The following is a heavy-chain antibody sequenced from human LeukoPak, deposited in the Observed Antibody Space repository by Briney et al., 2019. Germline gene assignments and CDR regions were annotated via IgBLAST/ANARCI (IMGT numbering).Heavy chain of an antibody. Sequence: GGSLRLSCAASGFTFDDYAMHWVRPAPGKGLEWVSGISWNSGSIGYADSVKGRFTISRDNAKNSLYLQMNSLRAEDTALYYCAKDKGTGYSYGRDWYFDLWGRGTLVTVSS. CDR3: AKDKGTGYSYGRDWYFDL. CDR1: GFTFDDYA. J-gene: IGHJ2*01. CDR2: ISWNSGSI. D-gene: IGHD5-18*01. V-gene: IGHV3-9*01.